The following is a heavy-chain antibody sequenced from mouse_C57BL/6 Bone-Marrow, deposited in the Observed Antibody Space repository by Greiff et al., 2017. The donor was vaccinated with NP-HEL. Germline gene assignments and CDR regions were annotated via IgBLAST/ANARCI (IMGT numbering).Heavy chain of an antibody. D-gene: IGHD2-4*01. CDR1: GFTFSSYA. J-gene: IGHJ4*01. CDR2: ISDGGSYT. Sequence: EVQLQESGGGLVKPGGSLKLSCAASGFTFSSYAMSWVRQTPEKRLEWVATISDGGSYTYYPDNVKGRFTISRDNAKNNLYLQMSHLKSEDTAMYYCAREGIRDYWGQGTSVTVSS. CDR3: AREGIRDY. V-gene: IGHV5-4*01.